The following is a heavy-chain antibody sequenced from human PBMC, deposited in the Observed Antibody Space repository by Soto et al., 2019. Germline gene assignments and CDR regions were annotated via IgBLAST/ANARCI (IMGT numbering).Heavy chain of an antibody. J-gene: IGHJ4*02. CDR2: ISYDGSNK. CDR1: GFTFSSYA. D-gene: IGHD3-3*01. Sequence: QVQLVESGGGVVQPGRSLRLSCAASGFTFSSYAMHWVRQAPGKGLEGVAVISYDGSNKYYADSVKGRFTISGDNSKNTLYLQMNSLRAEDTAVYYCSRDKRDLRFLAWSYYLDYWGQGTLVTVSS. V-gene: IGHV3-30-3*01. CDR3: SRDKRDLRFLAWSYYLDY.